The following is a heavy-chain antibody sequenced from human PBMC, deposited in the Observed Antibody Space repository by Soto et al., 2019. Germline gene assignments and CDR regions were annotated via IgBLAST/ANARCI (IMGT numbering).Heavy chain of an antibody. V-gene: IGHV4-31*03. CDR3: ARGRWKYGSGSYQPPDFDY. CDR1: GGSISSGGYY. Sequence: QVQLQESGPGLVKPSQTLSLTCTVSGGSISSGGYYWSWIRQHPGKGLEWIGYIYYSGSTYYNPSLKSRVTISVDTSKNQFSLKLSSVTAADTAVYYCARGRWKYGSGSYQPPDFDYWGQGTLVTVSS. J-gene: IGHJ4*02. CDR2: IYYSGST. D-gene: IGHD3-10*01.